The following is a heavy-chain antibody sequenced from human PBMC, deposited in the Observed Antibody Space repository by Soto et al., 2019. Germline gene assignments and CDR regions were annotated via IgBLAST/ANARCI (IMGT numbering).Heavy chain of an antibody. Sequence: PGGSLRLSCAASGFTFSRYGMNWLRQAPGKGLEWVASISSSTGYVYYADSVKDRFSTSRDNAKNILYLEMYALRSEDTAVYYCARDPSEGRVGNWFESWGQGTLVTVSS. CDR3: ARDPSEGRVGNWFES. CDR1: GFTFSRYG. CDR2: ISSSTGYV. V-gene: IGHV3-21*06. J-gene: IGHJ5*01. D-gene: IGHD2-2*01.